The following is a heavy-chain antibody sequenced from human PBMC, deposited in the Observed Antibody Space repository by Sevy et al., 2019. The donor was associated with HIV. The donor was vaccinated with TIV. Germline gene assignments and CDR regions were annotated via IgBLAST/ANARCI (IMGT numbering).Heavy chain of an antibody. CDR1: GGSISTYY. V-gene: IGHV4-59*01. CDR3: TRGGTRGWNFDL. J-gene: IGHJ2*01. Sequence: SETLSLTCTVSGGSISTYYWSWIRQPPGKGLEWFGFMYYSGSTDYNPSLKSRVTISVDTSKNPFSLKLTSVTAADTAVYYCTRGGTRGWNFDLWGRGTLVTVSS. D-gene: IGHD2-8*01. CDR2: MYYSGST.